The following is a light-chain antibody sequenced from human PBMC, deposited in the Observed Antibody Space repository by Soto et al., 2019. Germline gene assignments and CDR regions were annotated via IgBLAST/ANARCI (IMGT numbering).Light chain of an antibody. Sequence: QSALTQPPSASGTPGQRVTISCSGSSSNIGSNYVYWYQQLSGTAPKLLISSDDQRPSGVPDRFSGSKSGTSAALAISGLRSEDEADYYCAAWDDSLSGVVFGGGTKLTVL. CDR2: SDD. J-gene: IGLJ2*01. CDR3: AAWDDSLSGVV. V-gene: IGLV1-47*02. CDR1: SSNIGSNY.